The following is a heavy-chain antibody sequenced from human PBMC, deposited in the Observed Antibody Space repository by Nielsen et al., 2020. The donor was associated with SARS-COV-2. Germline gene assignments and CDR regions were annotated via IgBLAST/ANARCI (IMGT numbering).Heavy chain of an antibody. D-gene: IGHD2-2*01. CDR1: GGSLSSRNYY. J-gene: IGHJ3*02. CDR2: IYYSGRV. V-gene: IGHV4-39*02. Sequence: SETLSLTCTVSGGSLSSRNYYWGWIRQHPGKGLEWIGTIYYSGRVSYNPSLRSRVTISVDTSKKHFSLKLTSVTAADTAVYFFARGDIAVVPAAMFRGDDAFDIWGQGTMVRVSS. CDR3: ARGDIAVVPAAMFRGDDAFDI.